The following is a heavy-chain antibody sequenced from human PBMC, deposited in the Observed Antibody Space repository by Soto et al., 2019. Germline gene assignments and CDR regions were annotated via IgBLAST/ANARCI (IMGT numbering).Heavy chain of an antibody. D-gene: IGHD3-10*01. J-gene: IGHJ4*02. CDR1: GFAFGSYA. CDR3: ARGGISYGAGPSYQDS. V-gene: IGHV3-30*04. CDR2: ISWEGGNK. Sequence: QVHLVESGGGVVQPGRSLRLSCAASGFAFGSYAVHWVRQAPGKGLEWVAVISWEGGNKYYADSVKGRFTISRDNSKNTLYLQMNSLRTGDKAVYYCARGGISYGAGPSYQDSWGQGTLLTVSS.